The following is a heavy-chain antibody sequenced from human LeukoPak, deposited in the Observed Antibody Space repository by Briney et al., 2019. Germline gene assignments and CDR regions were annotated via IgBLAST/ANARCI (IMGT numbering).Heavy chain of an antibody. CDR1: GYTFTGYY. CDR3: ATGWGWFHDAFDI. CDR2: INPNSGGT. D-gene: IGHD6-19*01. Sequence: ASVKVSCKASGYTFTGYYMHWVRQAPRQGLEWMGWINPNSGGTNYAQKFQGRVTMTRDTSISTAYMELSRLRSDDTAVYYCATGWGWFHDAFDIWGQGTMVTVSS. V-gene: IGHV1-2*02. J-gene: IGHJ3*02.